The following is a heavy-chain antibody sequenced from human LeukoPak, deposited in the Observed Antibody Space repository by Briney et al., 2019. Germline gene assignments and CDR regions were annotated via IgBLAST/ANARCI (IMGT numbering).Heavy chain of an antibody. CDR2: IYYSGST. D-gene: IGHD1-26*01. Sequence: SDTLSLTCTVSGGSISSYYWSWIRQPPGKGLEWIGYIYYSGSTNYNPSLKSRVTISVDTSKNQFSLKLSSVTAADMAVYYCARGGSYPYDWFDPWGQGTLVTVSS. CDR3: ARGGSYPYDWFDP. V-gene: IGHV4-59*07. CDR1: GGSISSYY. J-gene: IGHJ5*02.